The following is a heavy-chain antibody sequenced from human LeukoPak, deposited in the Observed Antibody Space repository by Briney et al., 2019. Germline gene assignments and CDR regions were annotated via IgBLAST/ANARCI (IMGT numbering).Heavy chain of an antibody. V-gene: IGHV1-2*02. J-gene: IGHJ4*02. D-gene: IGHD3-22*01. CDR3: ASLPRGIVVAPFDY. CDR1: GSTFTGYY. CDR2: INPNSGGT. Sequence: ASVKVSCKASGSTFTGYYMHWVRQAPGQGLEWMGWINPNSGGTNYAQKFQGRVTMTRDTSISTAYMELSRLRSDDTAVYYCASLPRGIVVAPFDYWGQGTLATVSS.